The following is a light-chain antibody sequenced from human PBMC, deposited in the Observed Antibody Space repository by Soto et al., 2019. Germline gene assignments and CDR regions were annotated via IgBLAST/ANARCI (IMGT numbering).Light chain of an antibody. V-gene: IGKV3-15*01. CDR3: HQYNNWPPWT. J-gene: IGKJ1*01. Sequence: EILMTQSPATLSVSPGERATLSCRASQTVNTNVAWYQQKPGQAPRLLLYGASTRATGIPARFSGSGSGTEFTLTISSLQSEDYAVYYCHQYNNWPPWTFGQGTKVDIK. CDR2: GAS. CDR1: QTVNTN.